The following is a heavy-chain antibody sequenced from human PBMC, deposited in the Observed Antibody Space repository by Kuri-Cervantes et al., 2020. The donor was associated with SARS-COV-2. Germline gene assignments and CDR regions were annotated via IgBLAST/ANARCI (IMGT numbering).Heavy chain of an antibody. CDR3: ARGDMVRGAESFDY. CDR2: ISAYNGNT. J-gene: IGHJ4*02. D-gene: IGHD3-10*01. V-gene: IGHV1-18*01. Sequence: ASVKVSCKASGYTFTSYGISWVRQAPGQGLEWMGWISAYNGNTNYAQKLQGRVTITRDTSASTAYMELRSLRSDDTAVYYCARGDMVRGAESFDYWGQGTLVTVSS. CDR1: GYTFTSYG.